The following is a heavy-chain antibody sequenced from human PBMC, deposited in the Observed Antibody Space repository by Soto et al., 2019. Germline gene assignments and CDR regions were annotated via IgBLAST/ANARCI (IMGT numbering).Heavy chain of an antibody. CDR3: ATEYRYYYGSGTPFDY. J-gene: IGHJ4*02. Sequence: ASVKVSCKASGYTFTSYYMHWVRQAPGQGLEWMGIINPSGGSTSYAQKFQGRVTMTRDTSTSTVYMELSSLRSEDTAVYYCATEYRYYYGSGTPFDYWGQGTLVTVSS. D-gene: IGHD3-10*01. V-gene: IGHV1-46*03. CDR2: INPSGGST. CDR1: GYTFTSYY.